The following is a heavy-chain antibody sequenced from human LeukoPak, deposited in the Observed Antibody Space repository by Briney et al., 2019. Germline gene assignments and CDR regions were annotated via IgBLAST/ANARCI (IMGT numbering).Heavy chain of an antibody. CDR1: GFTFSSYG. V-gene: IGHV3-30*02. D-gene: IGHD1-26*01. Sequence: GGSLRLSCAASGFTFSSYGMHWVRQAPGKGLEWVAFIRYDGSSKYYADSVKGRFTISRDNSKNTLYLQMNSLRAEDTAVYYCTREGAYYYYFDYWGQGTLVTVSS. J-gene: IGHJ4*02. CDR2: IRYDGSSK. CDR3: TREGAYYYYFDY.